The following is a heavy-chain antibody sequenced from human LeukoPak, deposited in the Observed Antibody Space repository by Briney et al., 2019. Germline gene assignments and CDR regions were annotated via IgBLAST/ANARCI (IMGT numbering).Heavy chain of an antibody. V-gene: IGHV1-69*13. CDR2: IIPIFGTA. J-gene: IGHJ4*02. Sequence: ASVKVSCKASGGTFISYAISWVRQAPGQGLEWMGGIIPIFGTANYAQKFQGRVTITADESTSTAYMELSSLRSEDTAVYYCARDLRGSGYCHLDYWGQGTLVTVSS. CDR1: GGTFISYA. D-gene: IGHD3-22*01. CDR3: ARDLRGSGYCHLDY.